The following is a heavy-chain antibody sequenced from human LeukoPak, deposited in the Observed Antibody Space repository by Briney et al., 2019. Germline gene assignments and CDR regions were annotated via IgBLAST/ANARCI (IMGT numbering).Heavy chain of an antibody. Sequence: HPGGSLRLSCTASGFTFGDYAMSWVRQAPGKGLEWVAVISYDGSNKYYADSVKGRFTISRDNSKNTLYLQMNSLRAEDTAVYYCARHREPYSSSWYDFDYWGQGTLVTVSS. J-gene: IGHJ4*02. D-gene: IGHD6-13*01. CDR2: ISYDGSNK. CDR3: ARHREPYSSSWYDFDY. V-gene: IGHV3-30-3*01. CDR1: GFTFGDYA.